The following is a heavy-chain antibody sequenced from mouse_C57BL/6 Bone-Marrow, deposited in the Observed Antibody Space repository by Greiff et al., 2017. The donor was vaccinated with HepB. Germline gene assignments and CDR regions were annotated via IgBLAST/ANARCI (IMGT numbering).Heavy chain of an antibody. CDR3: AGSEYCGSVGFAY. V-gene: IGHV1-81*01. D-gene: IGHD1-1*01. Sequence: VQLQQSGAELARPGASVKLSCKASGYTFTSYGISWVKQSTGQGLEWIGEINPSSGNTYYNEKFKGKATLTADKSSSTAYMELRSLTSEESAVYFCAGSEYCGSVGFAYWGQGTLVTVSA. CDR2: INPSSGNT. J-gene: IGHJ3*01. CDR1: GYTFTSYG.